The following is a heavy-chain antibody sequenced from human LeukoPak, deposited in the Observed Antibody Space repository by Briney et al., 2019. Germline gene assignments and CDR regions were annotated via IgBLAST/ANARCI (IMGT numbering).Heavy chain of an antibody. CDR1: GGSISSYY. Sequence: PSETLSLTCTVSGGSISSYYWTWIRQPPGKGLECIGYIYYSGSTYYNPSLKSRVTISVDTSKNQFSLKLSSVTAADTAVYYCAKNGGIEAARGDLFEIGGQGKMATVSS. J-gene: IGHJ3*02. CDR3: AKNGGIEAARGDLFEI. V-gene: IGHV4-59*12. D-gene: IGHD6-13*01. CDR2: IYYSGST.